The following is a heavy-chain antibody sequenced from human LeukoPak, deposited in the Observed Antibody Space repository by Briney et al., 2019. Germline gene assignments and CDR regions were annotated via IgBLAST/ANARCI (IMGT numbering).Heavy chain of an antibody. V-gene: IGHV3-30*02. D-gene: IGHD3-22*01. CDR3: ARAVNLRAWEVIVVVGSAFDI. CDR2: LPDDGSKI. CDR1: GFTLSSYG. Sequence: GGSLRLSCVASGFTLSSYGIHWVRLAPGKGLEWVAFLPDDGSKIYYGDSVKGRFTISRDKPKNTLYLQMNSLKTEDTAVYYCARAVNLRAWEVIVVVGSAFDIWGQGTMVTVSS. J-gene: IGHJ3*02.